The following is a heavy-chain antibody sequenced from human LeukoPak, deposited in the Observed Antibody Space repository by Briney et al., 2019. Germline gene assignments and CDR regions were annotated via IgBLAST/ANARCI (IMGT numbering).Heavy chain of an antibody. CDR1: GFTVSSNY. CDR2: IYSGGST. Sequence: PGGSLRLSCAASGFTVSSNYLSWVRQAPGKGLDWVSAIYSGGSTFYADSVKGRFIISRDNSKNTLSLQMNSLRAEDTAVYYCARQYAGDAFDIWGQGTLLTVSS. V-gene: IGHV3-53*01. J-gene: IGHJ3*02. CDR3: ARQYAGDAFDI.